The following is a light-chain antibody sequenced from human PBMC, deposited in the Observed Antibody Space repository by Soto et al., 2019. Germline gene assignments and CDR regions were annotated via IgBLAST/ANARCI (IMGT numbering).Light chain of an antibody. CDR3: QQYGSSLFT. V-gene: IGKV3-20*01. CDR2: GAS. J-gene: IGKJ3*01. CDR1: QSVTSSY. Sequence: EIVLTQSPATLSLSPGERGTLSCRASQSVTSSYLAWYQQKPGQAPRLLIYGASSRATGIPDRFSGSGSGTDFTLTISRLEPEDCAVYYCQQYGSSLFTFGPGTKVEI.